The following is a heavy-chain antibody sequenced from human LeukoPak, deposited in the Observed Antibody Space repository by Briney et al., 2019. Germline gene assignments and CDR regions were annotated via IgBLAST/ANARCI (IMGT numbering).Heavy chain of an antibody. J-gene: IGHJ4*02. Sequence: GASVKVSCKASGGTFSSYAMHWVRQAPGKGLEWVAVISYDGSNKYYTDSVKGRFTISRDNSKNTLYLQMNSLRTEDTAVYYCARGVPLDYWGQGTLVTVSS. CDR3: ARGVPLDY. V-gene: IGHV3-30-3*01. CDR2: ISYDGSNK. CDR1: GGTFSSYA. D-gene: IGHD5/OR15-5a*01.